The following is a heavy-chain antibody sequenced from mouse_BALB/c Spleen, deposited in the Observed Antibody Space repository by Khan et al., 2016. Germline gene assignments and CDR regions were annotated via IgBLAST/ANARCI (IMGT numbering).Heavy chain of an antibody. Sequence: EVQLQESGAELVKPGASVKLSCTASGFNIKDTYMHWVKQRPEQGLEWIGRIDPANGNTKYDPKFQGKATITADTSSNTAYLQLSSLTSEDTAVYYCAGTPYGNDVALAYWGQGTPVTVSA. CDR1: GFNIKDTY. CDR3: AGTPYGNDVALAY. J-gene: IGHJ3*01. V-gene: IGHV14-3*02. D-gene: IGHD2-2*01. CDR2: IDPANGNT.